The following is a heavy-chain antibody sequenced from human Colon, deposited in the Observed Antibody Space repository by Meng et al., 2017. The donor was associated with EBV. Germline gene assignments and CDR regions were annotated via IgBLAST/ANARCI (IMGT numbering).Heavy chain of an antibody. CDR3: ARGNAYNAPSFDY. Sequence: VQLREAGPGRVDPSGTRSPPRACSGAPIRSNNWGSWVPQPPGKGLGWRGEISHGGNTNYHPSLKSRVTISVDRSHDQSSLSLSSVTAADTAVYYCARGNAYNAPSFDYWGQGTLVTVSS. CDR1: GAPIRSNNW. CDR2: ISHGGNT. V-gene: IGHV4-4*02. D-gene: IGHD5-24*01. J-gene: IGHJ4*02.